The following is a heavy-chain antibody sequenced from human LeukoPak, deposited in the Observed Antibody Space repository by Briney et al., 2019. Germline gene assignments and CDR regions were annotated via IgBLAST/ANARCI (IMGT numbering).Heavy chain of an antibody. CDR3: ARYVVYGSGKYYFDY. CDR1: GGSISSSNYF. Sequence: SETLSLTCTVSGGSISSSNYFWSWIRQPPGQELEWIASINYGGTTYYNPSLKSRVTISVDTSKNQFSLRLTSVTAAETAVYLCARYVVYGSGKYYFDYWGQGSLVSVSS. V-gene: IGHV4-39*01. CDR2: INYGGTT. D-gene: IGHD3-10*01. J-gene: IGHJ4*02.